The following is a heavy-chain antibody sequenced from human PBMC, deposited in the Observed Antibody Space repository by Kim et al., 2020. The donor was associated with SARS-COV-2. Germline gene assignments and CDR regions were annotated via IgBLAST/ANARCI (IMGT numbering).Heavy chain of an antibody. J-gene: IGHJ5*02. V-gene: IGHV4-34*01. CDR2: INHSGST. D-gene: IGHD5-18*01. CDR3: ARGLRGYSYGYLPLRWFDP. Sequence: SETLSLTCAVYGGSFSGYYWSWIRQPPGKGLEWIGEINHSGSTNYNPSLKSRVTISVDTSKNQFSLKLSSVTAADTAVYYCARGLRGYSYGYLPLRWFDPWGQGTLVTVSS. CDR1: GGSFSGYY.